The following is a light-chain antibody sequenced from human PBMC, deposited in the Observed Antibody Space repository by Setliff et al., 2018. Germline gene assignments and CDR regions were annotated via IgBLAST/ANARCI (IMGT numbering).Light chain of an antibody. CDR3: CSYAGSSTYV. CDR1: SSDVGGYNY. CDR2: DVT. Sequence: QSALTQPASVSGSPGQSITISCTGTSSDVGGYNYVSWYQQHPGKAPKLMIYDVTKWPSGVSNRFSGSKSGNTASLTISGLQAEDEADYYCCSYAGSSTYVVGTGTKV. J-gene: IGLJ1*01. V-gene: IGLV2-23*02.